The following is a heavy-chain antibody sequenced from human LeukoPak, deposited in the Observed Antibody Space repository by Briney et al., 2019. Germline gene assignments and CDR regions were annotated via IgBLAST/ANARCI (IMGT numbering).Heavy chain of an antibody. Sequence: SETLSLTCAVYGGSFSGYYCSWIRQPPGKGQEWIEKINHSGSTNYNPSLKSRVTISVDTSKNQFSLKLSSVTAADTAVYYCARGPRIVVVPAAMPYYYYGMDVWGQGTTVTVSS. J-gene: IGHJ6*02. CDR2: INHSGST. V-gene: IGHV4-34*01. CDR1: GGSFSGYY. D-gene: IGHD2-2*01. CDR3: ARGPRIVVVPAAMPYYYYGMDV.